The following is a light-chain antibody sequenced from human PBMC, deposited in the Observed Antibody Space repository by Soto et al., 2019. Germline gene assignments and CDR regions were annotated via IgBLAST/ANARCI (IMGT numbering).Light chain of an antibody. CDR2: NNN. CDR3: AAWVDSRNGRGV. V-gene: IGLV1-44*01. Sequence: QSVLTQPPSASGTPGQRVSISGSGRTSNTGSNTVSWYQQLPGTAPKLLIYNNNQRPSGVPDRFSGSKSGTSASLAISGLQSEDEADYYCAAWVDSRNGRGVFGGGTQLTVL. CDR1: TSNTGSNT. J-gene: IGLJ2*01.